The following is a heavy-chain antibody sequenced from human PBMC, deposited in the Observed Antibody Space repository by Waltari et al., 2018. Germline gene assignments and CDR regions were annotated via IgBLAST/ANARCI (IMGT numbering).Heavy chain of an antibody. Sequence: QVQLQESGPGLVKPSETLSLTCAVSGYSISSGYYWGWIRQPPGKGLEWIGSIYHSGSTYYNPTLKSRVTISVDTSKNQFSLKLGSVTAADTAVYYCARLLVIAANDWGQGTLVTVSS. J-gene: IGHJ4*02. CDR2: IYHSGST. D-gene: IGHD6-13*01. V-gene: IGHV4-38-2*01. CDR1: GYSISSGYY. CDR3: ARLLVIAAND.